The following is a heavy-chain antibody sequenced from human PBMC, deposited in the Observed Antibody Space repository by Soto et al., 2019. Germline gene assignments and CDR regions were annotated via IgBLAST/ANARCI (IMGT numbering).Heavy chain of an antibody. CDR1: GGTFGSYA. J-gene: IGHJ5*02. Sequence: SVKVSCKASGGTFGSYASRWVRQAPGQGLEWMGWIIPFYGKANYAQKLQGRGTITTDTSTSTAYLELRSLRSDDTAVYYCARVKDSGYHNWFDPWGQGTLVTVSS. CDR2: IIPFYGKA. V-gene: IGHV1-69*05. CDR3: ARVKDSGYHNWFDP. D-gene: IGHD3-22*01.